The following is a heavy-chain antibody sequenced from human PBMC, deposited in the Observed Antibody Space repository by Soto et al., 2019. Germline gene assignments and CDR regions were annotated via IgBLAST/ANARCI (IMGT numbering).Heavy chain of an antibody. CDR2: ICVDGSNE. CDR1: GFNFGVHG. V-gene: IGHV3-33*01. D-gene: IGHD2-15*01. CDR3: ARGSLYCSSTSCSYGMDV. Sequence: SLRLTCAETGFNFGVHGMHLVRQAPLKRLQWVAVICVDGSNEHYADSVKGRFTISRDNSKNTLYLQMYSLRAGDTAVYYCARGSLYCSSTSCSYGMDVWGQGTTVTVSS. J-gene: IGHJ6*02.